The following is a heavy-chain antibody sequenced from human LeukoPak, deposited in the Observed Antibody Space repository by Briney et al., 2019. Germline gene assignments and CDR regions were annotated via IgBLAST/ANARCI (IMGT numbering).Heavy chain of an antibody. J-gene: IGHJ3*02. CDR2: IIPIFGTA. CDR3: ARGWVDAFDI. D-gene: IGHD3-16*01. V-gene: IGHV1-69*13. Sequence: ATVKVSCKASGGTFSSYAISWVRQAPGQGLEWMGGIIPIFGTANYAQKFQGRVTITADESTSTAYMELSSLRSEDTAVYYCARGWVDAFDIWGQGTMVTVSS. CDR1: GGTFSSYA.